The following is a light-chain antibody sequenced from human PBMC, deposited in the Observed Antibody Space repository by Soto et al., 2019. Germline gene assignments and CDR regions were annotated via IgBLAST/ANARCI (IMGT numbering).Light chain of an antibody. CDR3: QQYGSYSRT. J-gene: IGKJ1*01. CDR2: GAS. V-gene: IGKV3-15*01. CDR1: QSVSSN. Sequence: EIVMTQSPATLSVSPGERATLSCRASQSVSSNLAWYQQKPGQAPRLLIYGASTRATGIPARFSGSGSGTEFTLTISSLQSDDFATYYCQQYGSYSRTFGQGTKVDIK.